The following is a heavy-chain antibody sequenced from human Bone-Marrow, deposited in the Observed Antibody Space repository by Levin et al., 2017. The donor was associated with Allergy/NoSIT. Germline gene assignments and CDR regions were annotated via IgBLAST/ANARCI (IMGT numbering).Heavy chain of an antibody. CDR1: GFTFSSYA. Sequence: GGSLRLSCAASGFTFSSYAMHWVRQAPGKGLEWVAVISYDGSNKYYADSVKGRFTISRDNSKNTLYLQMNSLRAEDTAVYYCARSQGITMIVVVHYYGMDVWGQGTTVTVSS. V-gene: IGHV3-30*04. D-gene: IGHD3-22*01. J-gene: IGHJ6*02. CDR3: ARSQGITMIVVVHYYGMDV. CDR2: ISYDGSNK.